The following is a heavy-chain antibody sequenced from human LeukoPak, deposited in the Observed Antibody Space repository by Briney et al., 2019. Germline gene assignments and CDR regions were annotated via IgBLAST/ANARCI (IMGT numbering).Heavy chain of an antibody. CDR2: IDPSDSYT. D-gene: IGHD6-13*01. J-gene: IGHJ4*02. Sequence: GESLKISCKGSGYSFTSYWISWVRQMPGKGREWMGRIDPSDSYTNYSPSFQGHVTISADKSISTAYLQWSSLKASGTAMYYCARPESIAAAGTVWGDWGQGTLVTVSS. CDR3: ARPESIAAAGTVWGD. V-gene: IGHV5-10-1*01. CDR1: GYSFTSYW.